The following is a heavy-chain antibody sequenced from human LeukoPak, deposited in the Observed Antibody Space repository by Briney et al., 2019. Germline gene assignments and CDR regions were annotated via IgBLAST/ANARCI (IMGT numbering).Heavy chain of an antibody. CDR1: GGSISSYY. J-gene: IGHJ4*02. V-gene: IGHV4-59*08. D-gene: IGHD6-13*01. CDR2: VYYSGST. Sequence: PSETLSLTCTVSGGSISSYYWSWIRQPPGKGLEWVGYVYYSGSTNYNPSLKRRVTILVDTSKNQFSLKLSSVTAADTAVYYCARLYSSSWSFDYWGQGTLVTVSS. CDR3: ARLYSSSWSFDY.